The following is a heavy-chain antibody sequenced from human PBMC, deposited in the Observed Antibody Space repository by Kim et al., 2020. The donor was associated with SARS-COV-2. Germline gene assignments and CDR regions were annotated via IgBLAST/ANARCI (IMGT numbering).Heavy chain of an antibody. D-gene: IGHD3-16*01. Sequence: ASVKVSCKASGYTFTSYGISWVRQAPGQGLEWMGWISAYNGNTNYAQKLQGRVTMTTDTSTSTAYMELRSLRSDDTAVYYCARDPSPFTGYYYYGMDVWGQGTTVTVSS. V-gene: IGHV1-18*01. J-gene: IGHJ6*02. CDR2: ISAYNGNT. CDR1: GYTFTSYG. CDR3: ARDPSPFTGYYYYGMDV.